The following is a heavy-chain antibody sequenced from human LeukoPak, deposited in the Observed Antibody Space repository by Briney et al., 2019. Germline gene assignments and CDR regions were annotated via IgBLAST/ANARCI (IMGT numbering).Heavy chain of an antibody. CDR3: AKGVVVPAATYMDV. CDR1: GFTFSSYA. Sequence: GGSLRLSCAASGFTFSSYAMSWVRQAPGKGLEWVAFIRYDGSNKYYADSVKGRFTISRDNSKNTLYLQMNSLRAEDTAVYYCAKGVVVPAATYMDVWGKGTTVTVSS. V-gene: IGHV3-30*02. D-gene: IGHD2-2*01. CDR2: IRYDGSNK. J-gene: IGHJ6*03.